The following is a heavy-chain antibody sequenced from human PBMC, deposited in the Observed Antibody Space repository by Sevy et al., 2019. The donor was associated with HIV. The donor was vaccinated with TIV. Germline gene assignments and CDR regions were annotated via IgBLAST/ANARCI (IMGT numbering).Heavy chain of an antibody. J-gene: IGHJ4*02. Sequence: GGSLRLSCGASGFTFSNAWMTWVRQAPGKGLEWVSIIYSGGSTYYADSVKGRFTISRDNSKNTLYLQMNSLRAEDTAVYYCAREVGSTTNPFDYWGQGTLVTVSS. CDR1: GFTFSNAW. CDR3: AREVGSTTNPFDY. CDR2: IYSGGST. V-gene: IGHV3-53*01. D-gene: IGHD1-26*01.